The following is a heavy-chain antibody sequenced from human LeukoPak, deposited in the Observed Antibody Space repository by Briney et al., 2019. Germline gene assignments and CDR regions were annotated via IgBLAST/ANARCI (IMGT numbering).Heavy chain of an antibody. J-gene: IGHJ4*02. CDR2: ITFPGNT. Sequence: SQSLSPTSSVAGITPSTMCWIRQTPGKGLERIGDITFPGNTNYNPSLKSRVTISLGTSNNQFSLELKAVTAADTAVYYCAREGGAPGHTNEFDYWGQGILVTVSS. CDR3: AREGGAPGHTNEFDY. D-gene: IGHD1-1*01. CDR1: GITPST. V-gene: IGHV4-59*01.